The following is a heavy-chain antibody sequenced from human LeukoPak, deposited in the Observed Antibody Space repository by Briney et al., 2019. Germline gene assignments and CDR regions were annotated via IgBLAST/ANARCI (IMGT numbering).Heavy chain of an antibody. D-gene: IGHD3-22*01. CDR3: AMGGYYDSSGYRTSDY. CDR1: GFTFSSYE. CDR2: ISSSSSYI. Sequence: GGSLRLSCAASGFTFSSYEMNWVRQAPGKGLEWFSSISSSSSYIYYADSVKGRFTISRDNAKNSLYLQMNSLRAEDTAVYYCAMGGYYDSSGYRTSDYWGQGTLVTVSS. V-gene: IGHV3-21*01. J-gene: IGHJ4*02.